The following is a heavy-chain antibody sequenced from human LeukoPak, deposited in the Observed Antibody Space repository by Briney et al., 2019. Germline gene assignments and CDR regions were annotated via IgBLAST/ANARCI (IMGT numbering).Heavy chain of an antibody. CDR2: INPNSGGT. CDR1: GYTFTGYY. Sequence: ASVKASCKASGYTFTGYYMHWVRQAPGQGLEWMGWINPNSGGTNYAQKFQGRVTMTRDTSISTAYMELSRLRSDDTAVYYCARDLADGSGSYYDYWGQGTLVTVSS. D-gene: IGHD3-10*01. J-gene: IGHJ4*02. V-gene: IGHV1-2*02. CDR3: ARDLADGSGSYYDY.